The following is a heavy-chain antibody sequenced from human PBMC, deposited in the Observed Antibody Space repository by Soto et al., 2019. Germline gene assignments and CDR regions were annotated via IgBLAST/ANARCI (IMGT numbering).Heavy chain of an antibody. CDR3: ARGRYGDY. CDR1: GYAFTTYG. CDR2: ISAHNGNT. J-gene: IGHJ4*02. D-gene: IGHD1-1*01. V-gene: IGHV1-18*01. Sequence: QVHLVQSGAEVKKPGASVKVSCKGSGYAFTTYGITWVRQAPGQGLEWMGWISAHNGNTNYAQKLQGRVTVTRDTSTSPAHKGLRSLGSDGTAVYYCARGRYGDYWGQGALVTVSS.